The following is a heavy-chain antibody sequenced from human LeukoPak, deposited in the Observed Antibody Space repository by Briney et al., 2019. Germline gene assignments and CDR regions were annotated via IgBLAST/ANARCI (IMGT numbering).Heavy chain of an antibody. CDR1: GYTFTSYG. Sequence: ASVKASCKASGYTFTSYGISWVRQAPGQGLEWMGWISAYNGNTNYAQKLQGRVTMTTDTSTSTAYMELRSLRSDDTAVYYCARDISPYYDSSGYYYDYWGQGTLVTVSS. J-gene: IGHJ4*02. V-gene: IGHV1-18*01. CDR3: ARDISPYYDSSGYYYDY. D-gene: IGHD3-22*01. CDR2: ISAYNGNT.